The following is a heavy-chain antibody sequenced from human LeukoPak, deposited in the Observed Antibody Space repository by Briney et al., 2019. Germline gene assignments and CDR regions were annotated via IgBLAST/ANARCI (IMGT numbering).Heavy chain of an antibody. Sequence: SETLSLTCVVSGYSISNGYYWGWIRHPPGKGLEWIESIFHSGNTYYNPSLKSRVTMSVDTSKNQFSLRLTSVTAADTAAYYCARFRRGWYFDYWSREPWSPSPQ. CDR1: GYSISNGYY. V-gene: IGHV4-38-2*01. J-gene: IGHJ4*02. CDR2: IFHSGNT. CDR3: ARFRRGWYFDY. D-gene: IGHD3-10*01.